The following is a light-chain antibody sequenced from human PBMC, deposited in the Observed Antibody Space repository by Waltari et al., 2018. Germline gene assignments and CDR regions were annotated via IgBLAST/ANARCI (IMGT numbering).Light chain of an antibody. CDR3: CSYAGGGTFV. J-gene: IGLJ1*01. CDR2: EVS. CDR1: NSDLGSYNL. Sequence: QSALTQPASVSGSPGQSIPISCTGTNSDLGSYNLVSWYQQHPGKAPKFMIYEVSKLPSVVSNRFSGSKSGNTASLTISEIQAEDEADYYCCSYAGGGTFVFGTGTKVTVL. V-gene: IGLV2-23*02.